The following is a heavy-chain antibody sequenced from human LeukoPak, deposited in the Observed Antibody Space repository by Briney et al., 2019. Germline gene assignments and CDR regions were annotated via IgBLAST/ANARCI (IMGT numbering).Heavy chain of an antibody. V-gene: IGHV3-74*01. CDR3: ARGTVTHYFDY. CDR2: INSDGST. CDR1: GFTFSSYW. D-gene: IGHD4-11*01. J-gene: IGHJ4*02. Sequence: GSLRLSCAASGFTFSSYWMHWVRQAPGKGLVWVSRINSDGSTNYADSVKGRFTISRDNAKNTLYLQMNSLRAEDMAVYYCARGTVTHYFDYWGQGALVTVSS.